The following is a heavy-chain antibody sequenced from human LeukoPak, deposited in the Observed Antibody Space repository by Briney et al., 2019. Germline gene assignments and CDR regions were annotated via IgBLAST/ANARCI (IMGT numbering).Heavy chain of an antibody. Sequence: PSETLSLTCTVSGGSISSSSYYWSWIRQPAGKGLEWIGRIYTSGSTNYNPSLKSRVTMSVDTSKNQFSLKLSSVTAADTAVYYCARSDEALFDYWGQGTLVTVSS. CDR3: ARSDEALFDY. CDR1: GGSISSSSYY. J-gene: IGHJ4*02. CDR2: IYTSGST. V-gene: IGHV4-61*02.